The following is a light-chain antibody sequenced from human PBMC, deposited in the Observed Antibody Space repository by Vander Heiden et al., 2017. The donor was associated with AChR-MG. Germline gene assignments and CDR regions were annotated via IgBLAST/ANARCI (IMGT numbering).Light chain of an antibody. CDR3: QQSYSTHN. J-gene: IGKJ5*01. CDR1: QSISSY. V-gene: IGKV1-39*01. CDR2: AAS. Sequence: DIQMIQSPSSLSASVGDRVTITCRASQSISSYLNWYQQKPGKAPKLLIYAASSLQSGVPSRFSGSGSGTDFTLTISSLQPEDFATYYCQQSYSTHNFGQGTRLEIK.